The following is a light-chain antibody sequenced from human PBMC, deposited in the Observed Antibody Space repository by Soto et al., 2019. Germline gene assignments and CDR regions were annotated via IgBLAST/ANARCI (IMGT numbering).Light chain of an antibody. CDR1: NLGDKY. V-gene: IGLV3-1*01. CDR3: QAWDSSTGV. J-gene: IGLJ1*01. Sequence: SYELTQPPSVSVSPGQTASITCSGDNLGDKYACWYQQKAGQSPVLVIYQDTKRPSGIPERFSGSNSGNTATLTISGTQAMDEADYYCQAWDSSTGVFGTGTKLTVL. CDR2: QDT.